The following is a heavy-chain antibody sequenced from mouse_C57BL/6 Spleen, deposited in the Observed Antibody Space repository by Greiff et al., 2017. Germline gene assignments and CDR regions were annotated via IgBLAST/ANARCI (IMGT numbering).Heavy chain of an antibody. CDR3: ARIEVMGYAIDY. J-gene: IGHJ4*01. D-gene: IGHD2-5*01. Sequence: QVQLKESGPGLVAPSQRLSITCTVSGFSLTSYGVDWVRQSTGKGLEWLGVIWGVGSTNYNSALKSRLSISKDNSKSQVFLKMNSLQTDDTAMYYCARIEVMGYAIDYWGQGTSVPVSS. CDR2: IWGVGST. V-gene: IGHV2-6*01. CDR1: GFSLTSYG.